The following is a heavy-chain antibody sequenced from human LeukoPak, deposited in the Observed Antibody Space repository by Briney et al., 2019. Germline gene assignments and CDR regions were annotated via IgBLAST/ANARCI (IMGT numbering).Heavy chain of an antibody. CDR1: GFTFSSYA. D-gene: IGHD4-17*01. Sequence: PGGSLRLSCAASGFTFSSYAMSWVRQAPGKGLEWVSAISGSGGSTYYADSVKGRFTISRDNSKNTLYLQMNSLRAEDTAVYYCAKKKSRTTVTTSHDYWGQGTLVTVSS. J-gene: IGHJ4*02. V-gene: IGHV3-23*01. CDR2: ISGSGGST. CDR3: AKKKSRTTVTTSHDY.